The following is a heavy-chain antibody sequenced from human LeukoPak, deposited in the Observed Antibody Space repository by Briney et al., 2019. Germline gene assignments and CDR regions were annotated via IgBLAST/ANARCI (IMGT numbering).Heavy chain of an antibody. CDR2: ISYDGSNK. D-gene: IGHD3-22*01. V-gene: IGHV3-30*04. CDR3: ARGSRAHYYDSSGYLTYYYYYMDV. J-gene: IGHJ6*03. CDR1: GFTFSSYA. Sequence: GGSLRLSCAASGFTFSSYAMHWVRQAPGKGLEWVAVISYDGSNKYYADSVKGRFTISRDNSKNTLYLQMNSLGAEDTAVYYCARGSRAHYYDSSGYLTYYYYYMDVWGKGTTVTVSS.